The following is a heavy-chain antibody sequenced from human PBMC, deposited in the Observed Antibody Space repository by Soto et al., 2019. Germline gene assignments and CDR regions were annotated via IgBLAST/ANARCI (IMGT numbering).Heavy chain of an antibody. CDR2: ISWNSGSI. J-gene: IGHJ4*02. V-gene: IGHV3-9*01. Sequence: EVQLVESGGGLVQPGRSLRLSCAASGFTFDDYAMHWVRQAPGKGLEWVSGISWNSGSIGYADSVKGRVTISRDNAKNSLYLQKNSLRAEDTALYYCAKDFGELSEGFDYWGQGTLVTVSS. CDR1: GFTFDDYA. CDR3: AKDFGELSEGFDY. D-gene: IGHD3-10*01.